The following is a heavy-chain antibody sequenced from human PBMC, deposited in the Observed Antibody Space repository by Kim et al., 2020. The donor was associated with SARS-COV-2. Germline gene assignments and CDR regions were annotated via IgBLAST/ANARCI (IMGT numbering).Heavy chain of an antibody. D-gene: IGHD5-12*01. CDR3: ARRRGTYESGYDFYYGMDV. CDR2: IIPIFGTA. CDR1: GGTFSSYA. Sequence: SVKVSCKASGGTFSSYAISWVRQAPGQGLEWMGGIIPIFGTANYAQKFQGRVTITADESTSTAYMELSSLRSEDTAVYYCARRRGTYESGYDFYYGMDVWGQGTTVTVSS. V-gene: IGHV1-69*13. J-gene: IGHJ6*02.